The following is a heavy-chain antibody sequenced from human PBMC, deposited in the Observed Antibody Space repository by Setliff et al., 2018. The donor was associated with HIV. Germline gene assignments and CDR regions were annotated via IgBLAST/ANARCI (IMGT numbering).Heavy chain of an antibody. V-gene: IGHV1-3*01. CDR2: INAGNGHT. D-gene: IGHD6-19*01. Sequence: GASVKVSCKASGYTFTNYAMHWVRQAPGQRLEWMGWINAGNGHTKYSQKFQGRVSITRDTSATTAYMELSSLRSEDTAVYYCARSGWPYYYYYYAMDVWGQGTTVTVSS. CDR1: GYTFTNYA. CDR3: ARSGWPYYYYYYAMDV. J-gene: IGHJ6*02.